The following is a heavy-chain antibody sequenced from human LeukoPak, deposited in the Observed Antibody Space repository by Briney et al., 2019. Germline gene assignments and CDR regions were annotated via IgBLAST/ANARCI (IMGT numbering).Heavy chain of an antibody. V-gene: IGHV3-7*01. Sequence: GGSLRLSCAASGFTFSSYWMSWVRQAPGKGLEWVANIKQDGSEKYYVDSVKGRFTISRDNAKNSLYLQMNSLRAEDTAVYYCARGNYDYVWGSYRYADVYYFDYWGQGTLVTVSS. CDR1: GFTFSSYW. J-gene: IGHJ4*02. CDR3: ARGNYDYVWGSYRYADVYYFDY. D-gene: IGHD3-16*02. CDR2: IKQDGSEK.